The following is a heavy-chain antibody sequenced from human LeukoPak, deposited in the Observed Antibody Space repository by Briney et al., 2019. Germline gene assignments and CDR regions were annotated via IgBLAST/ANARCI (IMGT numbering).Heavy chain of an antibody. CDR1: GFTFSSYA. CDR3: AKDRQRGVIGFHSDY. D-gene: IGHD3-16*02. V-gene: IGHV3-23*01. CDR2: ISGSGGST. J-gene: IGHJ4*02. Sequence: PGGSLRLSCAASGFTFSSYAMSWVRQAPGKGPEWVSAISGSGGSTYYADSVKGRFTISRDNSKNTLYLQMNSLRAEDTAVYYCAKDRQRGVIGFHSDYWGQGTLVTVSS.